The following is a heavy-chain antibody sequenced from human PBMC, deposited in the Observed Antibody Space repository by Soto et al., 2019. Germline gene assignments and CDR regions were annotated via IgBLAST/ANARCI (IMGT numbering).Heavy chain of an antibody. Sequence: GGSLRLSXAASGFTFSESFMSWIRQAPGKGLEWVSSISTTSTFTDYAASLKGRVTVSRDNSRNALFLQLDSLRDEDTAVYFCARGAVSRQHFYYGFDVWGQGTTVTVSS. D-gene: IGHD4-17*01. J-gene: IGHJ6*02. CDR2: ISTTSTFT. V-gene: IGHV3-11*06. CDR1: GFTFSESF. CDR3: ARGAVSRQHFYYGFDV.